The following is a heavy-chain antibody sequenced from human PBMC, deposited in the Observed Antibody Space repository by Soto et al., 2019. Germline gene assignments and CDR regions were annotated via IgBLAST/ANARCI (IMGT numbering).Heavy chain of an antibody. Sequence: EVQLVESGGGLVQPGRSLRLSCVASGFTVDDYAMHWVRQAPGKGLEWVSGISLNSGRIDYADSVKGRFTISRDNAKNSLSLQMNSLRAEDTALYYCASDIGGSTITTFFHYWGQGTLVTVSS. D-gene: IGHD4-4*01. CDR2: ISLNSGRI. V-gene: IGHV3-9*01. J-gene: IGHJ4*02. CDR3: ASDIGGSTITTFFHY. CDR1: GFTVDDYA.